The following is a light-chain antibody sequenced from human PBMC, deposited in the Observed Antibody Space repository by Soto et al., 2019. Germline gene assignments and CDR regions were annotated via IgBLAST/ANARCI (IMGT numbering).Light chain of an antibody. CDR3: QHYNDWPRVT. Sequence: IVMTQSPATLSVSPVDRATLSCRASQSLSTNLAWYQQKPGQAPRLLFYGASTRAIGVPARFSGSGSGTEFTLTISSLQSEDSAVYFCQHYNDWPRVTFGQGTRLEIK. CDR1: QSLSTN. V-gene: IGKV3-15*01. J-gene: IGKJ5*01. CDR2: GAS.